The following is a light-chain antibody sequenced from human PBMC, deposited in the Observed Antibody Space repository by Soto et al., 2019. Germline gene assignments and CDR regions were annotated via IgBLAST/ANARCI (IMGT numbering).Light chain of an antibody. V-gene: IGKV3-11*01. CDR1: QSVSSS. J-gene: IGKJ1*01. CDR3: QQRNNGWT. CDR2: DAS. Sequence: EIVLTQSPATLSLSPGEGATLSCRASQSVSSSLAWYQQKLGQAPRLLIYDASNRATGVPARFSGSGPGTDFTLPISCLGPEDFAVYYCQQRNNGWTFGQGTKVEIK.